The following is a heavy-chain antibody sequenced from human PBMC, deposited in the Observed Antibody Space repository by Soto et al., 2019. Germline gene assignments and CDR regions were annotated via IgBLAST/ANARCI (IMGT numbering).Heavy chain of an antibody. CDR3: ARESPSGYFDY. CDR1: GYTFTSYA. V-gene: IGHV1-3*01. Sequence: ASVKVSCTASGYTFTSYAMHWVRQAPGQRLEWMGWINAGNGNTKYSQKFQGRVTITRDTSASTAYMELSSLRSEDTAVYYCARESPSGYFDYWGQGTLVTVSS. J-gene: IGHJ4*02. D-gene: IGHD3-10*01. CDR2: INAGNGNT.